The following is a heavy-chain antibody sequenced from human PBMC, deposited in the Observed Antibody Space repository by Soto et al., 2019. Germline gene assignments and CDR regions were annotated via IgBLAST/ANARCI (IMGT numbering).Heavy chain of an antibody. Sequence: PSETLSLTCTVSGGSISSGDYYWSWIRQPPGKGLEWIGYIYYSGSTYYNPSLKSRVTISVDTSKNQFSLKLSSVTAADAAVYYCARAMSPDDYGDYAGFDYWGQGTLVTVSS. CDR1: GGSISSGDYY. J-gene: IGHJ4*02. V-gene: IGHV4-30-4*01. D-gene: IGHD4-17*01. CDR2: IYYSGST. CDR3: ARAMSPDDYGDYAGFDY.